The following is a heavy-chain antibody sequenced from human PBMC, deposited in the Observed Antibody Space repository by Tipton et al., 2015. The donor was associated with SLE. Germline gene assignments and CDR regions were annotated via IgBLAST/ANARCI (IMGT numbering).Heavy chain of an antibody. J-gene: IGHJ4*02. V-gene: IGHV4-34*01. Sequence: TLSLTCAVYGGSFSGYFWSWIRQPPGKGLEWIGEINHSGSTNYNPSLKSRVTISADTSKNQFSLKLSSVTAADTAVYYCARRGGSYPDYWGQGTLVTVSS. D-gene: IGHD1-26*01. CDR3: ARRGGSYPDY. CDR2: INHSGST. CDR1: GGSFSGYF.